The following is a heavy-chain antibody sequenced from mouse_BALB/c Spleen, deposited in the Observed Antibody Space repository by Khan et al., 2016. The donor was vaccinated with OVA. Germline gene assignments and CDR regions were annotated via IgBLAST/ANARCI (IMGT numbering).Heavy chain of an antibody. CDR2: INPNNGGT. Sequence: EVQLQQSGPELVKPGASVKISCKTSGYTFTEYTMHWVKRSHGKSLEWIGGINPNNGGTSYNQKFKDKATLTVDKSSSTAFMELRSLTSEDSAAYYCARWYFGSTWFAYWGQGTLVTVSA. CDR1: GYTFTEYT. CDR3: ARWYFGSTWFAY. D-gene: IGHD1-1*01. J-gene: IGHJ3*01. V-gene: IGHV1-26*01.